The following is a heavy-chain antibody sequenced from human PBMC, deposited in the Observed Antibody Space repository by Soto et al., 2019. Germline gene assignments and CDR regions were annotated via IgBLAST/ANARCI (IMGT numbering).Heavy chain of an antibody. Sequence: EVQLLESGGDLVQPGGSLRLACAASGFSFSSYAMVWVRQAPGKGLEWVSVISARGGSSYFADSVKGRFTISRDNSKNVLSLEMNSLRADYTAIYFCAKGSIEYSASVDHLGQGTLVLVSS. CDR1: GFSFSSYA. D-gene: IGHD5-12*01. CDR3: AKGSIEYSASVDH. J-gene: IGHJ4*02. V-gene: IGHV3-23*01. CDR2: ISARGGSS.